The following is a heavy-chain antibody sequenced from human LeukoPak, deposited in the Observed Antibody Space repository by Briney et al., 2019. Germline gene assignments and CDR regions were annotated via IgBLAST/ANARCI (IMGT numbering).Heavy chain of an antibody. D-gene: IGHD3-16*01. CDR1: GGSISSYY. CDR3: ARVYDYVWGSPDAFDI. J-gene: IGHJ3*02. Sequence: SETLSLTCTVSGGSISSYYWSWIRQPPGKGLEWIGYIYYSGSTYYNPSLKSRVTISVDTSKNQFSLKLSSVTAADTAVYYCARVYDYVWGSPDAFDIWGQGTMVTVSS. CDR2: IYYSGST. V-gene: IGHV4-30-4*01.